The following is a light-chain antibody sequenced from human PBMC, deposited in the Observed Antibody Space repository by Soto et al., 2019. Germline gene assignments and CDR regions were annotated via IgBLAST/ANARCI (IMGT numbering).Light chain of an antibody. CDR2: DSS. CDR1: QSVSSK. Sequence: EIVMTQSPATLSGSPGERATLSCRASQSVSSKLAWYQQKPGQAPRLLIYDSSSRATGIPVRFSGSGSGTEFTLTISSLQSEDFAVYYCQQYNKWPPYTFGQGTKVDIK. J-gene: IGKJ2*01. CDR3: QQYNKWPPYT. V-gene: IGKV3-15*01.